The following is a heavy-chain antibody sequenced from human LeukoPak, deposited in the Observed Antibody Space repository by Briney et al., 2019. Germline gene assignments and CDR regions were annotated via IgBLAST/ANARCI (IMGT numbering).Heavy chain of an antibody. D-gene: IGHD3-10*01. CDR3: AREGGDHYYGSGSYYNAGWLYYYYYYYMDV. Sequence: GGSLRLSCAASGFAFSSYAMSWVRQAPGKGLEWVSAISGSGGSTYYADSVKGRFTISRDNAKNSLYLQMNSLRAEDTAVYYCAREGGDHYYGSGSYYNAGWLYYYYYYYMDVWGKGTTVTVSS. CDR2: ISGSGGST. J-gene: IGHJ6*03. V-gene: IGHV3-23*01. CDR1: GFAFSSYA.